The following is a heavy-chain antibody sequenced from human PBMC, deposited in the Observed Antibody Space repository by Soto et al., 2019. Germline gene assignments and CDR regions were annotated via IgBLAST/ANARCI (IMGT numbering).Heavy chain of an antibody. J-gene: IGHJ6*02. CDR3: ARGVVVVPAAPPLYYYGMDV. D-gene: IGHD2-2*01. CDR1: GGSVRSGSYY. CDR2: IYYSGST. Sequence: SETLSLTCTVSGGSVRSGSYYWSWIRQPPGKGLAWIGYIYYSGSTNYNPSLKSPVTIPVDTSKNQFSLKLSSVPAADTAVYYCARGVVVVPAAPPLYYYGMDVWGQGTTVTVSS. V-gene: IGHV4-61*01.